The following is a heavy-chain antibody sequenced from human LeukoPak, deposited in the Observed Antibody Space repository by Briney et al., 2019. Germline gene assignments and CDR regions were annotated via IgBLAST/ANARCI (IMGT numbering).Heavy chain of an antibody. Sequence: SETLPLTCTVSGGSISSGAYYWSWIRQHPGKGLEWIGYIYYSGSTYYNPSLKSRVTISVDTSKNQFSLKLSSVTAADTAVYYCASNRGDWLFNYWGQGTLVTVSS. D-gene: IGHD3-9*01. CDR2: IYYSGST. CDR1: GGSISSGAYY. V-gene: IGHV4-31*03. CDR3: ASNRGDWLFNY. J-gene: IGHJ4*02.